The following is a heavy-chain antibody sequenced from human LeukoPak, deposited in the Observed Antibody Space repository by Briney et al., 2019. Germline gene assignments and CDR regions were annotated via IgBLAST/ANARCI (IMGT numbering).Heavy chain of an antibody. V-gene: IGHV4-34*01. Sequence: TSETLSLTCAVYGGSFRGYYWSWIRQPPGKGLEWIGEINHSGSSNYNPSLKSRVTISLDTSMKKFSLKLNSVTAADTAVYYCASTERCSTTCPLDYWGQGTLVTVSS. CDR3: ASTERCSTTCPLDY. D-gene: IGHD2-2*01. CDR2: INHSGSS. J-gene: IGHJ4*02. CDR1: GGSFRGYY.